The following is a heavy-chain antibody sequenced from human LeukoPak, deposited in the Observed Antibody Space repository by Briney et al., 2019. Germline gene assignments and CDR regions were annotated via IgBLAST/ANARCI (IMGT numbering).Heavy chain of an antibody. CDR1: GYTFTSYD. CDR3: ARGVYDFWSGGSGWFDP. Sequence: ASVKVSCKASGYTFTSYDTNWVRQATGQGLEWMGWMNPNSGNTGYAQKFQGRVTITRNTSISTAYMELSSLRSEDTAVYYCARGVYDFWSGGSGWFDPWGQGTLVTVSS. V-gene: IGHV1-8*03. D-gene: IGHD3-3*01. J-gene: IGHJ5*02. CDR2: MNPNSGNT.